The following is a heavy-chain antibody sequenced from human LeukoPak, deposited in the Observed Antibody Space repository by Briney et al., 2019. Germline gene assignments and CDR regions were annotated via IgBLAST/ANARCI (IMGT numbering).Heavy chain of an antibody. CDR1: GGSISSGGYY. CDR3: AAAQPQYYYYGMDV. J-gene: IGHJ6*02. Sequence: PSQTLSLTCTVSGGSISSGGYYWSWIRQHPGKGLEWIGYIYYSGSTYYNPSLKSRVTISVDTSKNQFSLKLSSVTAADTAVYYCAAAQPQYYYYGMDVWGQGTTVTVSS. CDR2: IYYSGST. V-gene: IGHV4-31*03. D-gene: IGHD6-13*01.